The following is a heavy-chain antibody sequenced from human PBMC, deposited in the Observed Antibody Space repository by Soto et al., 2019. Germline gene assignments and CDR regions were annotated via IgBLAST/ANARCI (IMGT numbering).Heavy chain of an antibody. CDR3: ARDRGITGTTQEGYYYYYYMDV. V-gene: IGHV6-1*01. Sequence: QVQLQQSGPGLVKPSQTLSLTCAISGDSVSSNSAAWNWIRQSPSRGLEWLGRTYYRSKWYNDYAVAVKSRITINPDTSKNQFSLQLNSVTPEDTAVYYCARDRGITGTTQEGYYYYYYMDVWGKGTTVTVSS. CDR1: GDSVSSNSAA. CDR2: TYYRSKWYN. D-gene: IGHD1-7*01. J-gene: IGHJ6*03.